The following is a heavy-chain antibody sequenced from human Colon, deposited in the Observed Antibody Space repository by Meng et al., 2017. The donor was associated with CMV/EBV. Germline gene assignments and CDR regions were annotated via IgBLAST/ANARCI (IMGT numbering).Heavy chain of an antibody. J-gene: IGHJ4*02. CDR2: ISSGGATT. D-gene: IGHD6-19*01. Sequence: GESLKISCEASGFTFSSYAMSWVRQAPGKGLEWVSGISSGGATTHYAGSVKGRFAISRDNSKNTVYLQMSSLRAEDTAVYYCAKPGRTSGWYFVDYWGQGTLVTVSS. CDR3: AKPGRTSGWYFVDY. V-gene: IGHV3-23*01. CDR1: GFTFSSYA.